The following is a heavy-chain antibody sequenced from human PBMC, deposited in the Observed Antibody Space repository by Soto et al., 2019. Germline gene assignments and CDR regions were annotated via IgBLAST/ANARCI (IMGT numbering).Heavy chain of an antibody. CDR2: INPKSGGT. CDR1: GYTFSVYY. CDR3: ARDLAKGGGSAGFDY. V-gene: IGHV1-2*02. J-gene: IGHJ4*02. D-gene: IGHD1-26*01. Sequence: SVKVWCKDSGYTFSVYYMHWVRQAPGQGLEWMGWINPKSGGTMYPQKFQGRVTMTWDTSISTAYMALTRLRSDDTAVYYCARDLAKGGGSAGFDYWGQGTLVTVSS.